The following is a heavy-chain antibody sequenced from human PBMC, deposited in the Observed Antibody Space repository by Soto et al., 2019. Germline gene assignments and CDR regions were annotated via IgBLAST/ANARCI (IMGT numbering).Heavy chain of an antibody. CDR3: ARGHSTDCSNGVCSFFYNHEMDV. D-gene: IGHD2-8*01. V-gene: IGHV1-2*04. J-gene: IGHJ6*02. CDR2: INPKSGGT. CDR1: GYSLTDYH. Sequence: ASVKVSCKASGYSLTDYHIHWVRQAPGQGLEWLGRINPKSGGTSTAQKFQGWVTMTRDRSISTVYMELTRLRSDDTAVYFCARGHSTDCSNGVCSFFYNHEMDVWGQGTTVTVSS.